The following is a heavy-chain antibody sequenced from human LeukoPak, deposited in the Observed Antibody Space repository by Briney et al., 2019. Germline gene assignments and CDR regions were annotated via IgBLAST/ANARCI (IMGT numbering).Heavy chain of an antibody. CDR3: AITRDGYNYYFDY. Sequence: ASVKVSCKASGGTLSSYAISWVRQAPGEGLEWLGGIIPIFGTANYAQKFQGRVTITADESTSTAYMELSSLRSEDTAVYYCAITRDGYNYYFDYWGQGTLVTVSS. CDR1: GGTLSSYA. V-gene: IGHV1-69*13. D-gene: IGHD5-24*01. J-gene: IGHJ4*02. CDR2: IIPIFGTA.